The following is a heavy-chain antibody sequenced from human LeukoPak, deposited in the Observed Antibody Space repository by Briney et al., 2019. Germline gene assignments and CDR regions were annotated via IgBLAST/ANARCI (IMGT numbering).Heavy chain of an antibody. CDR2: IKQDGSET. CDR1: GFTFSSYS. Sequence: PGGSLRLSCAASGFTFSSYSMNWVRRAPGKGLEWVANIKQDGSETYYVDSVRGRFTISRDNAKNSLYLQMNSLRAEDTAVYYCARDFWGAYRVDYFDYWGQGTLVTVSS. J-gene: IGHJ4*02. D-gene: IGHD3-3*01. V-gene: IGHV3-7*01. CDR3: ARDFWGAYRVDYFDY.